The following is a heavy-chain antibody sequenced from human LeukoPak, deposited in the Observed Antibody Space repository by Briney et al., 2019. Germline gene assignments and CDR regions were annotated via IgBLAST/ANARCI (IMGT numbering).Heavy chain of an antibody. CDR1: GYTFTSYY. Sequence: GASVKVSCKASGYTFTSYYMHWVRQAPGQGLEWMGIINPSGGSTSYAQKFQGRVTITRDTSTSTVYMELSSLRSEDTAVYYCARVREYYDILTGVVGGAFDIWGQGTMVTVSS. J-gene: IGHJ3*02. V-gene: IGHV1-46*01. CDR3: ARVREYYDILTGVVGGAFDI. D-gene: IGHD3-9*01. CDR2: INPSGGST.